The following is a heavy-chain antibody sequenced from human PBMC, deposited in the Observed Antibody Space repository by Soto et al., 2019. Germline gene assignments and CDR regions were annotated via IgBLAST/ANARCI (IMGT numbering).Heavy chain of an antibody. V-gene: IGHV1-69*13. CDR3: ARGGYCSSTSCYPLYGMDV. D-gene: IGHD2-2*01. CDR1: GVTFSSYA. J-gene: IGHJ6*02. Sequence: ASMKVSCKASGVTFSSYAISWVRQAPGQGLEWMGGIIPIFGTANYAQKFQGRVTITADESTSTAYMELSSLRSEDTAVYYCARGGYCSSTSCYPLYGMDVWGQGTTVTVSS. CDR2: IIPIFGTA.